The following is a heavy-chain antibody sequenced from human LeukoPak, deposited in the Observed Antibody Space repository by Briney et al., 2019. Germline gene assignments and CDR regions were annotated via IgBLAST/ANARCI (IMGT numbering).Heavy chain of an antibody. J-gene: IGHJ4*02. CDR3: AKGRSSGWSSSYDY. CDR1: GFTFSSYA. D-gene: IGHD6-19*01. CDR2: ISGSGGST. Sequence: GGSLRLSCAASGFTFSSYAMSWVRQAPGRGLEWISAISGSGGSTYYADSVKGRFTISRDNSKSTLYLQVNSLRAEDTAVYYCAKGRSSGWSSSYDYWGQGTLVTVSS. V-gene: IGHV3-23*01.